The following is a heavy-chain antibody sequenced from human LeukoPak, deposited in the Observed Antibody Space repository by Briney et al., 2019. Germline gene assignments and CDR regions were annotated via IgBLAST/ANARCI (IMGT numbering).Heavy chain of an antibody. D-gene: IGHD1-14*01. CDR3: VRKFATGD. Sequence: GGSLRLSCAASGFTFSSHLMHWVRQAQGTGLVWVSSVKSDGTATNYADSAKGRFTISRDNAKNTLYLQMNSLRVEDTAVYYCVRKFATGDWGQGTLVTVSS. V-gene: IGHV3-74*01. CDR2: VKSDGTAT. J-gene: IGHJ4*02. CDR1: GFTFSSHL.